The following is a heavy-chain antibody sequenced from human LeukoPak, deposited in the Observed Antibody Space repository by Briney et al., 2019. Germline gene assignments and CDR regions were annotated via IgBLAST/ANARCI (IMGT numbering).Heavy chain of an antibody. CDR2: IRYDGSNK. V-gene: IGHV3-30*02. Sequence: GGSLRLSCAASGFTFSSYGMHWVHQAPGKGLEWVAFIRYDGSNKYYADSVKGRFTISRDNSKNTLYLQMNGLRAEDTAVYYCAKGLPPIVATITSDYWGQGTLVTVSS. CDR1: GFTFSSYG. D-gene: IGHD5-12*01. CDR3: AKGLPPIVATITSDY. J-gene: IGHJ4*02.